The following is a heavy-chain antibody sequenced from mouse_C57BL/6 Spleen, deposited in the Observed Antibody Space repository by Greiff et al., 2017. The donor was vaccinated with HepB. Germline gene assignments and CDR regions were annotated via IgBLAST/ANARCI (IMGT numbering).Heavy chain of an antibody. CDR2: ISDGGSYT. CDR1: GFTFSSYA. V-gene: IGHV5-4*03. Sequence: EVKLVESGGGLVKPGGSLKLSCAASGFTFSSYAMSWVRQTPEKRLEWVATISDGGSYTYYPDNVKGRFTISRDNAKNNRYLQMSHLKSEDTAMYYCARALGVVAPGVAYWGQGTLVTVSA. J-gene: IGHJ3*01. D-gene: IGHD1-1*01. CDR3: ARALGVVAPGVAY.